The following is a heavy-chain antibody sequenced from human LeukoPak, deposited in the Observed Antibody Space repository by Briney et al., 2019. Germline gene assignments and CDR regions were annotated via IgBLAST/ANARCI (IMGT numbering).Heavy chain of an antibody. CDR3: ARDSRPIFEWQQLGGDY. CDR1: GYTFTGYY. V-gene: IGHV1-2*02. J-gene: IGHJ4*02. Sequence: GASVKVSCKASGYTFTGYYMHWVRQAPGQGLEWMGWINPNSGGTNYAQKFQGRVTMTRDTSISTAHMELSRLRSDDTAVYYCARDSRPIFEWQQLGGDYWGQGALDTVSS. D-gene: IGHD6-13*01. CDR2: INPNSGGT.